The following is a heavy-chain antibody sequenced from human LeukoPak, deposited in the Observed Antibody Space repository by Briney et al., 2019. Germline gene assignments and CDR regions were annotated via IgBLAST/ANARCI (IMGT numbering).Heavy chain of an antibody. CDR1: GFPFSSYS. J-gene: IGHJ4*02. CDR2: ISSSSSTI. V-gene: IGHV3-48*01. CDR3: ARGSGYSSGWY. D-gene: IGHD6-19*01. Sequence: GRSLRLSXGASGFPFSSYSMNWVRQASGKGLEGVSYISSSSSTIYYADSVKGRFTISRDNAKNSLYLQMDSLRAEDTAVYYCARGSGYSSGWYWGQGTLVTVSS.